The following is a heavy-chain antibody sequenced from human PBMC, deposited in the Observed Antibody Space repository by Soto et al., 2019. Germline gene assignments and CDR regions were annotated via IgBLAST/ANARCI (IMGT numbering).Heavy chain of an antibody. V-gene: IGHV1-8*01. CDR3: SRGEGIVATVHFDY. D-gene: IGHD5-12*01. J-gene: IGHJ4*02. CDR1: GYTFTSYD. CDR2: MNPNSGNT. Sequence: ASVKVSCKASGYTFTSYDINWVRQATGQGLEWMGWMNPNSGNTSYAQKFQGRVTMTRNTSISTAYMELSSLRSEDTAVYYCSRGEGIVATVHFDYWGQGTLVTVSS.